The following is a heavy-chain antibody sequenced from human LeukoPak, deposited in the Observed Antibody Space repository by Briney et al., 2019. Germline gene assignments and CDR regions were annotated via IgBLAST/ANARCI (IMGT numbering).Heavy chain of an antibody. CDR2: INPNSGGT. CDR3: ASHYSGSYGWFDP. CDR1: GYTFTGYY. J-gene: IGHJ5*02. D-gene: IGHD1-26*01. V-gene: IGHV1-2*02. Sequence: ASVKVSCKASGYTFTGYYMHWVRQAPGQGLEWKGWINPNSGGTNYAQKFQGRVTMTRDTSISTAYMELSRLRSDDTAVYYCASHYSGSYGWFDPWGQGTLVTVSS.